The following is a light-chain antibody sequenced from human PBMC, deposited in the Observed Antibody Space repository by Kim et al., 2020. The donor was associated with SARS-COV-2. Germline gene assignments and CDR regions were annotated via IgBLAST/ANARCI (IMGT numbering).Light chain of an antibody. Sequence: PRERDTLDRRASQRVSSNFDWYQQKPGQAPRLLIYGASTRATGILARFSGSGSGTEFTLTISSLQSEDFAGYYCQQYNNWLPWTFGQGTKVEIK. V-gene: IGKV3-15*01. J-gene: IGKJ1*01. CDR1: QRVSSN. CDR3: QQYNNWLPWT. CDR2: GAS.